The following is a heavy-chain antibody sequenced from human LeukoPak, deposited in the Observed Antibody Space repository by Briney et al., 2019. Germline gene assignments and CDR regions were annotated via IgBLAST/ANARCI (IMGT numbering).Heavy chain of an antibody. CDR2: ISSSSSTI. Sequence: SGGSLRLSCAASGFTFSSYSMNWVRQAPGKGLEWVSYISSSSSTIYYADSVKGRFTISRDNAKNSLYLQMNSLRAEDTAVYYCARDDSYIQMVRGGDFDYWGQGTLVTVSS. CDR1: GFTFSSYS. D-gene: IGHD3-10*01. J-gene: IGHJ4*02. V-gene: IGHV3-48*01. CDR3: ARDDSYIQMVRGGDFDY.